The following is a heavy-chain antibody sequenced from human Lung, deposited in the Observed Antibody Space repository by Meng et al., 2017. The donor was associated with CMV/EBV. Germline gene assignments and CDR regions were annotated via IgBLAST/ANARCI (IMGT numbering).Heavy chain of an antibody. J-gene: IGHJ6*02. CDR3: AREVGGRLYYYSGMDV. Sequence: SVKVSCKASGGNLNSYGISWVRQAPGQGLEGMGGIIPIPGTTNYAQKFQGRVTITTDEYTSTVYMELSSLTSEDTAVYYCAREVGGRLYYYSGMDVWGQGTTVTVSS. CDR1: GGNLNSYG. D-gene: IGHD1-26*01. CDR2: IIPIPGTT. V-gene: IGHV1-69*05.